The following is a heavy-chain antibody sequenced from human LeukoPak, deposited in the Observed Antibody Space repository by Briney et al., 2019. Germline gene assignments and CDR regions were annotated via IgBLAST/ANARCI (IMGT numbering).Heavy chain of an antibody. CDR2: IDWDDDK. CDR1: GFSLSTRGMR. V-gene: IGHV2-70*04. Sequence: VSGPTLVNPPQTLTLTCTFSGFSLSTRGMRVSWIRQPPGKALEWLARIDWDDDKFYSTSLKTRLTISKDTSKNQVVLTMINMDPVDTATYYCARTNRGSGSINWFDPWGQGTLVTVSS. J-gene: IGHJ5*02. CDR3: ARTNRGSGSINWFDP. D-gene: IGHD3-10*01.